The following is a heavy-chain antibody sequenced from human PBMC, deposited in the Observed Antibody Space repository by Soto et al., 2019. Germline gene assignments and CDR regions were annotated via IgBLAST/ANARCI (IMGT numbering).Heavy chain of an antibody. J-gene: IGHJ4*02. CDR1: GFTFSTYG. D-gene: IGHD3-22*01. V-gene: IGHV3-30*18. Sequence: QVQLVESGGGVVQPGKSLRLSCAASGFTFSTYGIHWVRQAPGKGLEWVALISYDGGSKCYGDSVKGRFIISRDNSHNTVSLQMNSLRADDTAVYFCAKEQLAMTVVVADYFDSWGQGTLVTVSS. CDR2: ISYDGGSK. CDR3: AKEQLAMTVVVADYFDS.